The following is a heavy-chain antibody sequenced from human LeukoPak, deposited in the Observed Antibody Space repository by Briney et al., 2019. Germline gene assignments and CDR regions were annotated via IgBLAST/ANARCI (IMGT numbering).Heavy chain of an antibody. J-gene: IGHJ4*02. CDR1: GFTFSSYA. V-gene: IGHV3-23*01. CDR3: AKDIEYSSSSMDY. Sequence: GGSLRLSCAASGFTFSSYAMSWVRQAPGKGLEWVSIISGSGGSTYYADSVKGRFTISRDNSKNTLYLQMNSLRAEDTAVYYCAKDIEYSSSSMDYWGQGTLVTDSS. CDR2: ISGSGGST. D-gene: IGHD6-6*01.